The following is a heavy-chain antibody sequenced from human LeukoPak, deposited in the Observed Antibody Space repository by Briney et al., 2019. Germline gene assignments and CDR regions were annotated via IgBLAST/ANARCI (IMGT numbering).Heavy chain of an antibody. CDR3: ARQGYSYGYDY. Sequence: GGSLKISWKGSGYRFTIYWIGWVRQMPGKGLEWMGIIYHGDSDTRYSPSFQGQITISADKSISTAYLQWSSLKASDTAIYYCARQGYSYGYDYWGQGTLVTVSS. CDR2: IYHGDSDT. CDR1: GYRFTIYW. D-gene: IGHD5-18*01. V-gene: IGHV5-51*01. J-gene: IGHJ4*02.